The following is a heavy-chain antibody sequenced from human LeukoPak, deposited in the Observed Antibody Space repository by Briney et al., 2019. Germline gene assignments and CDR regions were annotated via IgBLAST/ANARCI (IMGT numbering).Heavy chain of an antibody. CDR1: GFTFSSYS. D-gene: IGHD3-16*01. Sequence: PGGSLRLSCAASGFTFSSYSMNWVRQAPGKGLEWVSYISSSSSTIYYADSVKGRFTISRDNAKNSLYLQMNSLRAEDTAVYYCARDLISPGGNYWGQGTLVTVSS. V-gene: IGHV3-48*01. J-gene: IGHJ4*02. CDR2: ISSSSSTI. CDR3: ARDLISPGGNY.